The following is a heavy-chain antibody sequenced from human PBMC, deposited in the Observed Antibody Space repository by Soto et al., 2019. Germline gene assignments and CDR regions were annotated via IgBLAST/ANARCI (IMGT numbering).Heavy chain of an antibody. CDR1: GFTFSNAW. CDR3: TTDIWNYYDSSGYHYGGGYYFDY. V-gene: IGHV3-15*01. Sequence: EVQLVESGGGLVKPGGSLRLSCAASGFTFSNAWMSWVRQAPGKGLEWVGRIKSKTDGGTTDYAAPVKGRFTISRDDSKNTLYLQMNSLKTEDTAVYYCTTDIWNYYDSSGYHYGGGYYFDYWGQGTLVTVSS. D-gene: IGHD3-22*01. J-gene: IGHJ4*02. CDR2: IKSKTDGGTT.